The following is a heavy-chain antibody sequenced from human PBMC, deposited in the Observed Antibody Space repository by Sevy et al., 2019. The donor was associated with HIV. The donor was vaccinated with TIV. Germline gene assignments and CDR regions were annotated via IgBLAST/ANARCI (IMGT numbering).Heavy chain of an antibody. CDR1: GFTFSSYG. CDR3: ASDGGFWSGSDTQIDY. V-gene: IGHV3-33*08. D-gene: IGHD3-3*01. Sequence: GGSLRLSCAASGFTFSSYGMHWVRQAPGKGLDWVAVIWYDGNNEYYADSVKGRFTISRDNSKNTLYLQMNSLRAEDTAVYYCASDGGFWSGSDTQIDYWGQGTLVTVSS. CDR2: IWYDGNNE. J-gene: IGHJ4*02.